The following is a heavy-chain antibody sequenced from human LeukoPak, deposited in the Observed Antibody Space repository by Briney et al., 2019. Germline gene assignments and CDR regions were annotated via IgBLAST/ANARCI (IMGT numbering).Heavy chain of an antibody. V-gene: IGHV3-30*18. CDR3: AKAGYYGSGSYPYYFDY. J-gene: IGHJ4*02. D-gene: IGHD3-10*01. Sequence: QPGGSLRLSCAASGFTFSSYAMSWVRQAPGKGLEWVAVISYDGSNKYYADSVKGRFTISRDNSKNTLYLQMNSLRAEDTAVYYCAKAGYYGSGSYPYYFDYWGQGTLVTVSS. CDR2: ISYDGSNK. CDR1: GFTFSSYA.